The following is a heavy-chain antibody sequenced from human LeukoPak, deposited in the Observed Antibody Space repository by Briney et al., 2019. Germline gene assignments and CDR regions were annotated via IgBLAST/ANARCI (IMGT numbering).Heavy chain of an antibody. Sequence: ASVKVSCKASGDTFTNSAISWVRQAPGQGLEWMGGIIPIFGTANYAQKFQGRVTITADESTSTAYMELSSLRSEDTAVYYCARGWDSSGQIPFFYWGQGTLVTVSS. CDR2: IIPIFGTA. D-gene: IGHD3-22*01. CDR1: GDTFTNSA. CDR3: ARGWDSSGQIPFFY. J-gene: IGHJ4*02. V-gene: IGHV1-69*01.